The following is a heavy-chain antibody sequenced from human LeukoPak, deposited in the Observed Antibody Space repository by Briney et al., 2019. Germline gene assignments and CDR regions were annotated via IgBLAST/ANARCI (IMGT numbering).Heavy chain of an antibody. D-gene: IGHD6-6*01. Sequence: PSETLSLTCAVSGVSIRSYFWSWIRQPPGKGLEWSGYIYYSGSTNYNPSLKSRVTISVDTSKSQFSLNLSSVTAADTAVYYCAREYSSSSEGIWFDPWGQGTLVTVSS. J-gene: IGHJ5*02. CDR2: IYYSGST. CDR3: AREYSSSSEGIWFDP. V-gene: IGHV4-59*01. CDR1: GVSIRSYF.